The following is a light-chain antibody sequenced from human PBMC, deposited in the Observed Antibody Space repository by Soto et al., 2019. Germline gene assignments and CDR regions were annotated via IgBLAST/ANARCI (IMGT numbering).Light chain of an antibody. CDR3: QSYDSSNHWV. CDR1: SGSIASNY. Sequence: NFMLTQPHSVSESPGKTVTISCTGTSGSIASNYVQWYQQRPGSAPTTVIYEDNQRPSEVPDRFSGSIDSSSNSASLTISGLETEDEADYYCQSYDSSNHWVFGGGTQLTVL. J-gene: IGLJ3*02. CDR2: EDN. V-gene: IGLV6-57*02.